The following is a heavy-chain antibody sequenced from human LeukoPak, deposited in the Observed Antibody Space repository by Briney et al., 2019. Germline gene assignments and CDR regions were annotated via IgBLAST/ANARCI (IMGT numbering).Heavy chain of an antibody. CDR3: ARAIGMVRGVIGYSGV. Sequence: PGGSLRLSCAASGFTFSSYSMNWVRQAPGKGLEWVSSISSSSSYIYYADSVKGRFTISRDNAKNSLYLQMNSLRAEDTAVYYCARAIGMVRGVIGYSGVWGQGTTVTVSS. V-gene: IGHV3-21*01. CDR1: GFTFSSYS. CDR2: ISSSSSYI. D-gene: IGHD3-10*01. J-gene: IGHJ6*02.